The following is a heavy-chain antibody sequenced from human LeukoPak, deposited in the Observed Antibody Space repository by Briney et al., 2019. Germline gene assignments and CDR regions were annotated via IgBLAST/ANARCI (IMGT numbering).Heavy chain of an antibody. V-gene: IGHV3-23*01. CDR2: MCGNGGNT. J-gene: IGHJ4*02. CDR1: GFTFSNHA. CDR3: ASSSSWTRFDY. Sequence: GGSLRLSCAASGFTFSNHAMSWVRQAPGKGLEWVSSMCGNGGNTYYADSVKGRFTISRDNSENTLYLQMNSLRPEDTAVYYCASSSSWTRFDYWGQGTLVTVSS. D-gene: IGHD6-13*01.